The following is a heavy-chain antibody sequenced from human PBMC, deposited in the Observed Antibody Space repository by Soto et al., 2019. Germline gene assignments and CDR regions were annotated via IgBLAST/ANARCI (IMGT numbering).Heavy chain of an antibody. CDR3: ARSAGWYAVHS. D-gene: IGHD6-19*01. Sequence: QVQLQESGRGLVKPSGTLSLTCAVSGDAVSSPYYWCWVRQPPGKGLEWIGEVFHTGTTSYNPSLRSRVTISMDKSNNQFSLDLRSVTAADTAVYYCARSAGWYAVHSWAPGTLVIVSS. V-gene: IGHV4-4*02. J-gene: IGHJ4*02. CDR2: VFHTGTT. CDR1: GDAVSSPYY.